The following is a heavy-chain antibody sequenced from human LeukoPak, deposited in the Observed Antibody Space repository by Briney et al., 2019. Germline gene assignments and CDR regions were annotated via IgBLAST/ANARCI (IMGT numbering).Heavy chain of an antibody. Sequence: GGSLRLSYAASGFTFSSYSMNWVRQAPGKGLEWVSCISSSSGTIYYADSVKGRFTISRDNSKNTLYLQMNSLRAEDTAVYYCAKDGKYCSSTSCPVPDAFDIWGQGTMVTVSS. CDR2: ISSSSGTI. V-gene: IGHV3-48*01. J-gene: IGHJ3*02. CDR1: GFTFSSYS. D-gene: IGHD2-2*01. CDR3: AKDGKYCSSTSCPVPDAFDI.